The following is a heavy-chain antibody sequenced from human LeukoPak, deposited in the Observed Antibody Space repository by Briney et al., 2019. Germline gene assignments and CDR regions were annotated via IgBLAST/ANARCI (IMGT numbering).Heavy chain of an antibody. CDR1: GFTFSSYS. CDR2: ISSGSSYI. V-gene: IGHV3-21*04. D-gene: IGHD6-13*01. CDR3: ARESSSSWRDAFDI. Sequence: PGGSLRLSCAASGFTFSSYSMNWVRQAPGKGLEWVSSISSGSSYIYYADSVKGRFTISRDNAKNSLYLQMNSLRAEDTAFYYCARESSSSWRDAFDIWGQGTLVTVSS. J-gene: IGHJ3*02.